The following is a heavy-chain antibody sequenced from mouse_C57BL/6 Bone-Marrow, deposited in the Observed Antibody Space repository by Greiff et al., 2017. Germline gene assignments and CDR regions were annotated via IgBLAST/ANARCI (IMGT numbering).Heavy chain of an antibody. CDR1: GYTFTSYG. V-gene: IGHV1-81*01. J-gene: IGHJ2*01. D-gene: IGHD1-1*01. CDR2: IYPRSGNT. Sequence: QVQLKQSGAELARPGASVKLSCKASGYTFTSYGISWVKQRTGQGLEWIGEIYPRSGNTYYNEKFKGKATLTADKSSSTAYMELRSLTSEDSAVYFCARREKSSPFDYWGQGTTLTVSS. CDR3: ARREKSSPFDY.